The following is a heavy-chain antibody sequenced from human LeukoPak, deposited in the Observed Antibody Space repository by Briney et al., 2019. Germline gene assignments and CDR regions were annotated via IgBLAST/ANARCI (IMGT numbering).Heavy chain of an antibody. Sequence: SVKVSCKASGGTFSSYAISWVRQAPGQGLEWMGRIIPILGIANYAQKFQGRVTITADKSTSTAYMELSSLRSEDTAVYYCAVMVRGVITWDFDYWGQGTLVTVSS. CDR3: AVMVRGVITWDFDY. J-gene: IGHJ4*02. CDR2: IIPILGIA. V-gene: IGHV1-69*04. CDR1: GGTFSSYA. D-gene: IGHD3-10*01.